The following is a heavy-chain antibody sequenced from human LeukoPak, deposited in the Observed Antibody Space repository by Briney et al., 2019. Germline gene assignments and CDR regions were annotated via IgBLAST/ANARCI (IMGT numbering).Heavy chain of an antibody. D-gene: IGHD6-19*01. CDR2: INPNSGGT. CDR1: GYTFTGYY. V-gene: IGHV1-2*02. CDR3: AREGSSGWLLYYFDY. Sequence: GASVKVSCKASGYTFTGYYMHWVRQAPGQGLEWMGWINPNSGGTNYAQKFQGRVTMTRDTSISTAYMELSRLRSDDTAVYYCAREGSSGWLLYYFDYWGQETLVTVSS. J-gene: IGHJ4*02.